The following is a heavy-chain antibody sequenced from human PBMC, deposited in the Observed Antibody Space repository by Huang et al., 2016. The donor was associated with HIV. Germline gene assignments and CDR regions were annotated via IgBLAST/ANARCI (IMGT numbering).Heavy chain of an antibody. J-gene: IGHJ5*02. CDR3: ARASIAARRWFDP. V-gene: IGHV4-59*01. CDR1: GGSMSSYY. CDR2: IYYSGST. D-gene: IGHD6-6*01. Sequence: QVQLQESGPGLVKPSETLSLTCTVSGGSMSSYYWSWIRQPPGKGLELIGYIYYSGSTNYNPSLKSRVTISVDTSKNQCSLRRSSVTAADTAVYYCARASIAARRWFDPWGQGSLVTVSS.